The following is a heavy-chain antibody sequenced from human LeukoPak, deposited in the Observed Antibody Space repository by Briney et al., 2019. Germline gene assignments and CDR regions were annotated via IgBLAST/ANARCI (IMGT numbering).Heavy chain of an antibody. CDR2: INHSGST. Sequence: SSETLSLTCAVYGGSFSGYYWSWIRQPPGKGLEWIGEINHSGSTNYNPSLKSRVTISVDTSKNQFSLKLSSVTAADTAVYYCARVRPYYDSSGYAYYFDYWGQGTLVTVSS. CDR3: ARVRPYYDSSGYAYYFDY. J-gene: IGHJ4*02. V-gene: IGHV4-34*01. CDR1: GGSFSGYY. D-gene: IGHD3-22*01.